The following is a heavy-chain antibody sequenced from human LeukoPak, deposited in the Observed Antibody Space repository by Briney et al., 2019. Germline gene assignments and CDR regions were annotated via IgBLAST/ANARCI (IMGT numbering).Heavy chain of an antibody. J-gene: IGHJ4*02. CDR2: IYYSGST. Sequence: SSETLSLTCTVSGGSISSYYWSWIRQPPGKGLEWIGYIYYSGSTNYNPSLKSRVTISVDTSKNQFSLKLSSVTAADTAVYYCARGLASGYQGYYFDYWGQGTLVTVSS. CDR1: GGSISSYY. CDR3: ARGLASGYQGYYFDY. V-gene: IGHV4-59*01. D-gene: IGHD3-22*01.